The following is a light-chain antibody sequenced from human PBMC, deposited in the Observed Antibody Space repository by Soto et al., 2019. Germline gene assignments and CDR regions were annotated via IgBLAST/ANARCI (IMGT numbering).Light chain of an antibody. CDR2: DTS. V-gene: IGLV7-46*01. J-gene: IGLJ3*02. CDR3: LLSYSGARV. CDR1: TGTVTSGHY. Sequence: QAVVTQEPSLTVSPGGTVTLTCASSTGTVTSGHYPYWFQQKPGQTPRTLIYDTSNKHSWTPARFSGSLLGGKAALTLSGAQPEDEADYYCLLSYSGARVFGGGTKVTVL.